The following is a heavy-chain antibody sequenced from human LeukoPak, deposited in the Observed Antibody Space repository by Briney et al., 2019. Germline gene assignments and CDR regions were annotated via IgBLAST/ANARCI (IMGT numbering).Heavy chain of an antibody. J-gene: IGHJ4*02. Sequence: SETLSLTCAVYGGSFSGYYWSWIRQPPGKGLEWIGEINHSGSTNHNPSLKSRVTISVDTSKNQFSLKLSSVTAADTAVCYCAREPRGYSYGSGIDYWGQGTLVTVSS. CDR1: GGSFSGYY. CDR2: INHSGST. V-gene: IGHV4-34*01. CDR3: AREPRGYSYGSGIDY. D-gene: IGHD5-18*01.